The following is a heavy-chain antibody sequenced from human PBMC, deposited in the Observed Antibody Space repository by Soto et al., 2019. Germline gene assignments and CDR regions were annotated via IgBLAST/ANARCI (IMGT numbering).Heavy chain of an antibody. CDR3: ASAPRYDSRGYNRY. V-gene: IGHV3-33*01. Sequence: XGSLRLSCAASGFTFSSYGMHWVRQAPGNGLEWVAVIWYDGSNKYYADSVKGRFTISRDNSKNTLYLQMNSLRAEDTAVYYCASAPRYDSRGYNRYWPQGTLVTVSS. CDR1: GFTFSSYG. CDR2: IWYDGSNK. J-gene: IGHJ4*02. D-gene: IGHD3-22*01.